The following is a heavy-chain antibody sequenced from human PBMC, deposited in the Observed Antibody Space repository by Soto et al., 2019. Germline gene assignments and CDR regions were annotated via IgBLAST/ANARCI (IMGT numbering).Heavy chain of an antibody. CDR3: ARTLAGVVVAATGWFDP. D-gene: IGHD2-15*01. CDR2: IIPIFGTA. Sequence: QVQLVQSGAEVKKPGSSVKVSCKASGGTFSSYAISWVRQAPGQGLEWMGVIIPIFGTANYAQKFQGRVTITADESTSTDYMELSSLRSEDTAVYYCARTLAGVVVAATGWFDPWGQGPLVTVSS. CDR1: GGTFSSYA. J-gene: IGHJ5*02. V-gene: IGHV1-69*01.